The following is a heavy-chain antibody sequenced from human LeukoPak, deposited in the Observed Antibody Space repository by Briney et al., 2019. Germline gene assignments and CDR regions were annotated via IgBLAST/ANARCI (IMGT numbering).Heavy chain of an antibody. D-gene: IGHD5-18*01. CDR3: ARDLDTAMVYYYYYGMDV. J-gene: IGHJ6*02. Sequence: ASVKVSCKASGYTFTSYAMHWVRQAPGQRLEWMGWINAGNGNTKYSQKFQGRVTITRDTSASTAYMELSSLRSEDTVVYYCARDLDTAMVYYYYYGMDVWGQGTTVTVSS. CDR2: INAGNGNT. V-gene: IGHV1-3*01. CDR1: GYTFTSYA.